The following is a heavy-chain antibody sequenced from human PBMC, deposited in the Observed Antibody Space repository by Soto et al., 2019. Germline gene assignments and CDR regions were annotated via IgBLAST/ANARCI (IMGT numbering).Heavy chain of an antibody. J-gene: IGHJ5*02. CDR2: FDPEDGET. D-gene: IGHD6-6*01. Sequence: QVQLVQSGAEVKKPVASVKVSCNVSGYTLTELSMHWVRQAPGKGLEWMGGFDPEDGETIYAQKFQGRVTMTEDTSTDTAYMELSSLRSEDTAVYYCATDVAARFWFDPWGQGTLVTVSS. CDR3: ATDVAARFWFDP. CDR1: GYTLTELS. V-gene: IGHV1-24*01.